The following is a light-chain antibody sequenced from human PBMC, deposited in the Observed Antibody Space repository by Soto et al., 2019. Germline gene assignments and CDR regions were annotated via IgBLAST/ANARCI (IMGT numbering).Light chain of an antibody. J-gene: IGKJ2*01. V-gene: IGKV3-15*01. CDR3: QQYNNWPLYT. CDR2: GAS. CDR1: QSLSSN. Sequence: RVMTQSPATLSVSPGERATLSCRASQSLSSNLAWYQQKPGQAPRLLIYGASTRATGIPARFSGSGSGTEFTLTISSLQSEDFAVYYCQQYNNWPLYTFGQGTKLEIK.